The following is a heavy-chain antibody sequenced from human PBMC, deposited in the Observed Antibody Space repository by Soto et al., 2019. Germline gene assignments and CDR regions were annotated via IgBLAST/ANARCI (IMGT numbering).Heavy chain of an antibody. CDR2: IYPGDSDT. Sequence: PRESLKISCKGSGYSFTNYWIGWVRQMPGKGLEWMGIIYPGDSDTRYSPSFQGQVTLSADKSISTAYLQWSRLKASDTAMYYCARAYCGGDCYSLFADYWGQGTLVTVSS. CDR1: GYSFTNYW. CDR3: ARAYCGGDCYSLFADY. D-gene: IGHD2-21*02. J-gene: IGHJ4*02. V-gene: IGHV5-51*01.